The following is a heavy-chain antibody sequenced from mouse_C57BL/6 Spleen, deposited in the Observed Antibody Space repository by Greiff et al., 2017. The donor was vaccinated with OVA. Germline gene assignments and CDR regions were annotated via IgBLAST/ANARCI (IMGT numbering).Heavy chain of an antibody. CDR1: GFTFTDYY. CDR2: IRNKANGYTT. Sequence: EVTLMESGGGLVQPGASLRLSCAASGFTFTDYYMSWVRQPPGKAPAWLALIRNKANGYTTEYTASVKGRFTISRDNSQNILYLQMNTLRAEDSATYYCVKAETAQATFAYWGQGTLVTVSA. J-gene: IGHJ3*01. CDR3: VKAETAQATFAY. V-gene: IGHV7-4*01. D-gene: IGHD3-2*02.